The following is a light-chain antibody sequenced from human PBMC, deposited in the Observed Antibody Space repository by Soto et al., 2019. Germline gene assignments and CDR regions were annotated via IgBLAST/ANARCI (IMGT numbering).Light chain of an antibody. CDR1: KGIRND. V-gene: IGKV1-17*01. CDR2: GAS. CDR3: LQHNSYPRT. Sequence: DIQMTQSPSSLSAFVGDRVTITCRASKGIRNDLVWYQQKPGKAPKRLIYGASSLQSGVPSRFSGSGSETEFTFTISSLQPEDFATYFCLQHNSYPRTFGQGTKVDIK. J-gene: IGKJ1*01.